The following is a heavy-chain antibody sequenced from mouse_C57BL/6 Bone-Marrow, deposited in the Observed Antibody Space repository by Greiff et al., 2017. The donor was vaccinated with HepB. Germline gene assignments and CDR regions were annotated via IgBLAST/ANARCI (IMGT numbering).Heavy chain of an antibody. J-gene: IGHJ1*03. D-gene: IGHD1-1*01. CDR3: AKPRLITTVGDGYFDV. V-gene: IGHV2-3*01. CDR1: GFSLTSYG. CDR2: IWGDGST. Sequence: VKVVESGPGLVAPSQSLSITCTVSGFSLTSYGVSWVRQPPGKGLEWLGVIWGDGSTNYHSALISRLSISKDNSKSQVFLKLNSLQTDDTATYYCAKPRLITTVGDGYFDVWGTGTTVTVSS.